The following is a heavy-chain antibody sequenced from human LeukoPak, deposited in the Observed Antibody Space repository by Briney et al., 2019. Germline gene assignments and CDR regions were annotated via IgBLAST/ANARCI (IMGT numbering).Heavy chain of an antibody. CDR1: GFTFSRHS. V-gene: IGHV3-48*01. D-gene: IGHD3-10*01. J-gene: IGHJ4*02. Sequence: PGGSLRLSCAASGFTFSRHSMNWVRQAPGKGLEWVSYISGSSGTINYADSVKGRFTISRDIAKNSLYLLMNSLRAEDTAVYHCARVSIVDYYASGSYQHFDFWGQGTLVTVSS. CDR2: ISGSSGTI. CDR3: ARVSIVDYYASGSYQHFDF.